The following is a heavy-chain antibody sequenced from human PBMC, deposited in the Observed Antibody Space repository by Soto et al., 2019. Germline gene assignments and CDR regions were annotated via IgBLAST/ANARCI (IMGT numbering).Heavy chain of an antibody. J-gene: IGHJ4*02. Sequence: EASVKVSCKTSGYTFTDYAMHWVCQAPGQRLEWMGWINAGNGNTKYSQKFQDRFAITRDTSASTAYMELSSLRSEDTAVYYCVRADRITMPDTFFDYWGQGTLVTVSS. CDR3: VRADRITMPDTFFDY. D-gene: IGHD6-19*01. CDR1: GYTFTDYA. CDR2: INAGNGNT. V-gene: IGHV1-3*01.